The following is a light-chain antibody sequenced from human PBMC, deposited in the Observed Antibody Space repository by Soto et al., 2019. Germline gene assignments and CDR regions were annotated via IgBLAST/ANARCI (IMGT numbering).Light chain of an antibody. CDR2: KAS. Sequence: DIQMTQSPSTLSASVGDRVTITCRASQSISSWLAWYQQKPGKAPNLLIYKASSLESGVPSRFSRSGSGPGFTLTISSLRPDDFASFFRLLYKNYMYPFGQWAKVDIX. CDR1: QSISSW. J-gene: IGKJ2*01. V-gene: IGKV1-5*03. CDR3: LLYKNYMYP.